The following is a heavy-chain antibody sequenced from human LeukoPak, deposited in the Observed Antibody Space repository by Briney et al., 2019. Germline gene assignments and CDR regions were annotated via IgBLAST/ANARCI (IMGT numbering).Heavy chain of an antibody. CDR1: GFTFSSYG. Sequence: GRSLRLSCAASGFTFSSYGMHWVRQAPGKGLEWVAVISYDGSNKYYADSVKGRFTISRDNSKNTLYLQMNSLRAEDTAVYYCAKGLGSGTPTDDAFDIWGQGTMVTVSS. CDR3: AKGLGSGTPTDDAFDI. CDR2: ISYDGSNK. D-gene: IGHD2-15*01. J-gene: IGHJ3*02. V-gene: IGHV3-30*18.